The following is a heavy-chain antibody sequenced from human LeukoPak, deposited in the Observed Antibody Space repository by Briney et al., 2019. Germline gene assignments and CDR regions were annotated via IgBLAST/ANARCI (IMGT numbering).Heavy chain of an antibody. Sequence: ASVKVSCKASGYTFTSYAMHWVRQAPGQRLEWMGWINAGNGNTKYSQKFQGRVTITADKSTSTAYMELSSLRSEDTAVYYCARDRSSSWYPVDYWGQGTLVTVSS. CDR1: GYTFTSYA. CDR2: INAGNGNT. J-gene: IGHJ4*02. V-gene: IGHV1-3*01. CDR3: ARDRSSSWYPVDY. D-gene: IGHD6-13*01.